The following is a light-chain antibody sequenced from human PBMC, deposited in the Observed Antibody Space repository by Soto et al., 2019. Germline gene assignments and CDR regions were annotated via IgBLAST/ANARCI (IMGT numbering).Light chain of an antibody. V-gene: IGKV3-15*01. CDR1: QSVSSD. CDR2: DAS. Sequence: EIVLTQSPATLSVSPGDRATLSCRASQSVSSDLAWLQQKPGQAPRLLIYDASTRATGIPARFIGSGSGTEFTLTISSLQSEDFAIYYCQQYNNWPLTFGGGTKVEIK. J-gene: IGKJ4*01. CDR3: QQYNNWPLT.